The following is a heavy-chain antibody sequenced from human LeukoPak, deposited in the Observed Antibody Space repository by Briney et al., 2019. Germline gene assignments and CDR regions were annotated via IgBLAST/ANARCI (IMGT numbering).Heavy chain of an antibody. V-gene: IGHV1-24*01. J-gene: IGHJ4*02. CDR3: ATGRYYDSSGYYYFDY. CDR2: FDPEDGET. Sequence: ASVKVSCKVSGYTLTELSMHWVRQAPGKGLEGMGGFDPEDGETIYAQKFQGRVTMTEDTSKNTAYMELSSLRFEDTAVYYCATGRYYDSSGYYYFDYWGQGTLVTVSS. CDR1: GYTLTELS. D-gene: IGHD3-22*01.